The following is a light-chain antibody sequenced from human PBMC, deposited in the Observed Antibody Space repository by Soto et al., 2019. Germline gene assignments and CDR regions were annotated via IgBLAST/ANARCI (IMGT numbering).Light chain of an antibody. V-gene: IGKV3-20*01. Sequence: EIVLTQSPGTLSLSPGERATLSCRTSQSVSSSYLAWYQQKPGQAPRLLIYGASSRATGIPDRFSGSGSGTDFTLTINSLEPEDFAVYYCQHYGNSRTFGQGTKVEIK. CDR2: GAS. CDR3: QHYGNSRT. CDR1: QSVSSSY. J-gene: IGKJ1*01.